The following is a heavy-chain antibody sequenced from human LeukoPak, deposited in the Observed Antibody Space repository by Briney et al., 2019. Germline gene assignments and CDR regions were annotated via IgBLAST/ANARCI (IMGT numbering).Heavy chain of an antibody. CDR3: ARHLYGSGSYYNPFDY. Sequence: GESLKISCKGSGYSFTSYWIGWVRQMPGKGLEWMGIIYPGDSDTRCSPSFQGQVTISADKSISTAYLQWSSLKASDTAMYYCARHLYGSGSYYNPFDYWGQGTLVTVSS. J-gene: IGHJ4*02. CDR2: IYPGDSDT. CDR1: GYSFTSYW. V-gene: IGHV5-51*01. D-gene: IGHD3-10*01.